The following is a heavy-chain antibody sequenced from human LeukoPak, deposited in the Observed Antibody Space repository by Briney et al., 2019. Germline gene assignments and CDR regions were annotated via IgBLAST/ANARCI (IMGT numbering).Heavy chain of an antibody. D-gene: IGHD4-23*01. CDR1: GYTFTSYD. Sequence: GASVKVSCKASGYTFTSYDINWVRQATGQGLEWMGWMNPNSGNTGYAQKFQGRVTMTRNTSISTAYMELSSLRSEDTAVYYCARGLLRWKAFDPWGQGTLVTVSS. CDR3: ARGLLRWKAFDP. V-gene: IGHV1-8*01. J-gene: IGHJ5*02. CDR2: MNPNSGNT.